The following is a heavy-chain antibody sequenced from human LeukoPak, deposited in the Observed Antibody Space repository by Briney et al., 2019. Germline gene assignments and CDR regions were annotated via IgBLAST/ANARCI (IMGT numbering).Heavy chain of an antibody. CDR2: INPNTGDT. CDR1: GYTFTAYY. Sequence: ASVKVSCKASGYTFTAYYLHWVRQAPGQGLEWMGWINPNTGDTNYAQKFQGRVTMTRDTSISTAYMELSRLRSDDTAVYYCARLRADRFDYWGQGTLVTVSS. CDR3: ARLRADRFDY. D-gene: IGHD5-12*01. J-gene: IGHJ4*02. V-gene: IGHV1-2*02.